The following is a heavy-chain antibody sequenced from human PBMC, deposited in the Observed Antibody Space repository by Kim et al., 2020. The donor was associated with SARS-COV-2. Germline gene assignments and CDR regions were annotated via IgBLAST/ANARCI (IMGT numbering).Heavy chain of an antibody. CDR3: ARVGYDFWSGYPRSYWYFDL. Sequence: GGSLRLSCAASGFTFSSYDMHWVRQATGKGLEWVSAIGTAGDTYYPGSVKGRFTISRKNAKNSLYLQMNSLRAGDTAVYYCARVGYDFWSGYPRSYWYFDLWRRGPLVPVPS. CDR2: IGTAGDT. J-gene: IGHJ2*01. CDR1: GFTFSSYD. V-gene: IGHV3-13*01. D-gene: IGHD3-3*01.